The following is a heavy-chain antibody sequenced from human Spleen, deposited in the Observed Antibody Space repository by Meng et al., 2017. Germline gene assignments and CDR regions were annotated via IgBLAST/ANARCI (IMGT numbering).Heavy chain of an antibody. CDR2: ISDSGST. J-gene: IGHJ4*02. Sequence: GSLRLSFTVSGGSIRDFHWNWILQAPGKALEWIGYISDSGSTKYNPSLKSLVTISVDMSKKQFSLRLRSVTAADTAVYYCAGVFPYYDILAGYCPMGPFDYWGQGTLVTVSS. D-gene: IGHD3-9*01. CDR3: AGVFPYYDILAGYCPMGPFDY. CDR1: GGSIRDFH. V-gene: IGHV4-59*01.